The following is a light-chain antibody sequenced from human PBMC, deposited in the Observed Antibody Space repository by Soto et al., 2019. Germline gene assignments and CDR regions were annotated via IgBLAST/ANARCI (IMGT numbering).Light chain of an antibody. J-gene: IGKJ5*01. CDR3: QQYDSSPIT. CDR2: GAS. Sequence: EIVLTQSPGTLSLSPGERATLACRASQSVSSSYLAWSQQKPGQAPRLLISGASSMATGIPDRLSGSGSVTDFTLSISTLEPEDLAVSYCQQYDSSPITFGQGTRLEIK. CDR1: QSVSSSY. V-gene: IGKV3-20*01.